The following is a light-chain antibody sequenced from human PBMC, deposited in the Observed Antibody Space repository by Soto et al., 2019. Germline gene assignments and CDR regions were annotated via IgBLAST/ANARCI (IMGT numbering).Light chain of an antibody. J-gene: IGKJ4*01. CDR1: QSISNS. CDR2: AAS. CDR3: QQTYRTPLT. V-gene: IGKV1-39*01. Sequence: DIQMTQSPSSLSASVGDRVTITCRASQSISNSLNWYQQKPGRAPELLIHAASSLQSGVPSRFSGSGSGTDFTLTISSLQPEDFATYSCQQTYRTPLTFGGGTKVDIK.